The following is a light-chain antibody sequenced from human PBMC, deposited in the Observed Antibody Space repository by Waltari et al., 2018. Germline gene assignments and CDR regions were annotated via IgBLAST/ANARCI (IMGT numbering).Light chain of an antibody. J-gene: IGLJ3*02. Sequence: QSVLTQPPSASGTPGQRVTISCSGSSPNIRSSYVTWYQQVPGTAPKLLIYRNNQRPSGVPDRFSGSKSGTSASLAISGLRSEDEADYYCEAWDDSLSVLVFGGGTKVTVL. CDR2: RNN. V-gene: IGLV1-47*01. CDR1: SPNIRSSY. CDR3: EAWDDSLSVLV.